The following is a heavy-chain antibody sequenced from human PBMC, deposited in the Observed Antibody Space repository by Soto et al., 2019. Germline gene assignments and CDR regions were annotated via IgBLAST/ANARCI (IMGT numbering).Heavy chain of an antibody. CDR2: IIPIFGTA. Sequence: SVKVSCKASGGTFSSYAISWVRQAPGQGLEWMGGIIPIFGTANYAQKFQGRVTITADESTSTAYMELSSLRSEDTAVYYCARAGGGVTGFYNYFDYWGQGTLVTVSS. CDR3: ARAGGGVTGFYNYFDY. D-gene: IGHD2-8*02. J-gene: IGHJ4*02. CDR1: GGTFSSYA. V-gene: IGHV1-69*13.